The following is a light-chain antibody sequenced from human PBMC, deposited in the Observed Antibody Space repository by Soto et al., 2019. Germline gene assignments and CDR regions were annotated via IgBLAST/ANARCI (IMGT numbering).Light chain of an antibody. CDR3: SSYAGRNNF. Sequence: QSALTQPPSASGSPRQSVTISCTGTSSDVGGYNYVSWYQQHPGKAPKLMIYEVTKRPSGVPDRFSGSKSGNTASLTVSGFQADDEADYYCSSYAGRNNFFGGGTKLTVL. V-gene: IGLV2-8*01. J-gene: IGLJ2*01. CDR2: EVT. CDR1: SSDVGGYNY.